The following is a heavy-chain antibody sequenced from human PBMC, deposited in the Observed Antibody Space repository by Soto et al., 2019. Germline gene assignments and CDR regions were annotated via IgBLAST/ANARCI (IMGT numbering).Heavy chain of an antibody. CDR1: GFTFSSYG. V-gene: IGHV3-30*18. CDR3: AKDQGGGYSSGWYVAYYYYGMDV. J-gene: IGHJ6*02. CDR2: ISYDGSNK. Sequence: ESGGGVVQPGRSLRLSCAASGFTFSSYGMHWVRQAPGKGLEWVAVISYDGSNKYYADSVKGRFTISRDNSKNTLYLQMNSLRAEDTAVYYCAKDQGGGYSSGWYVAYYYYGMDVWGQGTTVTVSS. D-gene: IGHD6-19*01.